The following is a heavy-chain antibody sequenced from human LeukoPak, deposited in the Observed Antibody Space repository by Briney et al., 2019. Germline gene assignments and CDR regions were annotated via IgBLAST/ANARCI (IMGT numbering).Heavy chain of an antibody. CDR3: ARDPDSNWGLAY. CDR1: GFTFSSYA. CDR2: ISGSGGST. Sequence: PGGSLRLSCAASGFTFSSYAMSWVRQAPGKGLEWVSAISGSGGSTYYADSVKGRFTISRDNSKNTLYLQMNSLRAEDTAVYYCARDPDSNWGLAYWGQGTLVTVSS. V-gene: IGHV3-23*01. J-gene: IGHJ4*02. D-gene: IGHD7-27*01.